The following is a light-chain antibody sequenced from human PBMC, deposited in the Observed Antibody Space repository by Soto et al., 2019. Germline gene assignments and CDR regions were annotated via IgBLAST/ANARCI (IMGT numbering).Light chain of an antibody. V-gene: IGKV1-5*03. J-gene: IGKJ1*01. CDR3: QQYHISSWT. CDR2: RAS. CDR1: QSISDW. Sequence: DIQMTQSPSTLSASVGDRVTIACRARQSISDWLAWYQQKPGEAPRLLIYRASTLQSGVSSMFRGSGSGSEFTLTISDLQPDDLATYYCQQYHISSWTFGQGTTVGIK.